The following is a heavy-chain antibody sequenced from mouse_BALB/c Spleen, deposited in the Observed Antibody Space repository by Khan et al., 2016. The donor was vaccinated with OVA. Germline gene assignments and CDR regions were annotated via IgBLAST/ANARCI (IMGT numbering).Heavy chain of an antibody. CDR3: ARVYGGDFDY. V-gene: IGHV3-2*02. J-gene: IGHJ2*01. D-gene: IGHD2-10*02. Sequence: EVKLLESGPGLVKPSQSLSLTCTVTGYSITSDYAWNWIRQFPGNKLEWMGYISYSGNSNSNPSLKSRIFITRDTSKNQFFLQLNSVTTEDTATYYCARVYGGDFDYWGQGTTLTVSS. CDR1: GYSITSDYA. CDR2: ISYSGNS.